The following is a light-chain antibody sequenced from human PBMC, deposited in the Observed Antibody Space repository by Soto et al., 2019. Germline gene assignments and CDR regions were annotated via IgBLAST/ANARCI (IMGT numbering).Light chain of an antibody. V-gene: IGKV3-20*01. CDR1: QSVNSDY. CDR2: GAS. Sequence: EIVFTQSPCTLSLSPGERATLSCRASQSVNSDYLGWFQQKPGQAPRLLIYGASTRATGIPDRFSGSGSGTDFTLTISRLEPEDFAVYYCHHYGGSPITFGQGTRLEIK. J-gene: IGKJ5*01. CDR3: HHYGGSPIT.